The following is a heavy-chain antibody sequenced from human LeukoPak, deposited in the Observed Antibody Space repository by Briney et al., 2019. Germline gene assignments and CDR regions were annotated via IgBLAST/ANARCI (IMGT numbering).Heavy chain of an antibody. V-gene: IGHV3-64D*06. CDR1: GFTFSSYA. CDR3: VKDDSYYYDSGIYPY. J-gene: IGHJ4*02. CDR2: ISNTGVST. Sequence: GGSLRLSCTASGFTFSSYAMHWVRQAPGKGLEYVSGISNTGVSTYYADSVTGRFTISRDNSKNTLYLQMGSLRAEDTAIYYCVKDDSYYYDSGIYPYWGQGTLVTVSS. D-gene: IGHD3-10*01.